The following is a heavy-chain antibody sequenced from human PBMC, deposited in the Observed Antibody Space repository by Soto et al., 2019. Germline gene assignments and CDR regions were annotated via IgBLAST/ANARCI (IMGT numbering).Heavy chain of an antibody. V-gene: IGHV3-30-3*01. J-gene: IGHJ3*02. CDR1: GFTFSSYA. D-gene: IGHD3-22*01. Sequence: QVQLVESGGGVVQPWRSLRLSCAASGFTFSSYAMHWVRQAPGKGLEWVAVISYDGSNKYYADSVKGRFTISRDNSKNALYLQMNSLRAEDTAVYYCARPITMIVVVDAFDIWGQGTMVTVSS. CDR2: ISYDGSNK. CDR3: ARPITMIVVVDAFDI.